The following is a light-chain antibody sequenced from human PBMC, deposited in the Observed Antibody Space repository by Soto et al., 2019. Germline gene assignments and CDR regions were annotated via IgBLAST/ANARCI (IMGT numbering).Light chain of an antibody. V-gene: IGKV2-30*02. Sequence: DVVMTQSPLSLPVTLGQPASISCRSSQSLVHSDGNTYLNWFQQRPGQSPRRLIYKVFDRDSGVPDRFSGSGSGTGFTLKISRVEAEDVGVYYCMQATLWPYTFGQGTRLEIK. CDR2: KVF. J-gene: IGKJ2*01. CDR3: MQATLWPYT. CDR1: QSLVHSDGNTY.